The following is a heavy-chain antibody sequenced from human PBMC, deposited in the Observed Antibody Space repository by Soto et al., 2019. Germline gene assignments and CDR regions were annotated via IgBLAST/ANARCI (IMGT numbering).Heavy chain of an antibody. Sequence: SETLSLTCTVSGDSITKYYWCWIRQTAGKGQEWIGRVYMSGSTNYNPTLKSRVTMTIDTSNNHFSLDLKSVTAADTAVYYCARTVGAAYYFDFWGQGDLVT. D-gene: IGHD1-26*01. CDR2: VYMSGST. CDR1: GDSITKYY. V-gene: IGHV4-4*07. J-gene: IGHJ4*02. CDR3: ARTVGAAYYFDF.